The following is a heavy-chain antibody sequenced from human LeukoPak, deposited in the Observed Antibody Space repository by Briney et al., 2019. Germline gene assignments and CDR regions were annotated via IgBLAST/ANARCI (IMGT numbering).Heavy chain of an antibody. Sequence: ASVKVSCKASGYTFTGYYMHWVRQAPGQGLEWMGWINPNSGGTNYAQKFQGRVTMARDTSISTAYMDLSRLRSDDTAVYYCARGPKGYYYDSSGYYHDTFDIWGQGTMVTVSA. D-gene: IGHD3-22*01. J-gene: IGHJ3*02. CDR3: ARGPKGYYYDSSGYYHDTFDI. V-gene: IGHV1-2*02. CDR2: INPNSGGT. CDR1: GYTFTGYY.